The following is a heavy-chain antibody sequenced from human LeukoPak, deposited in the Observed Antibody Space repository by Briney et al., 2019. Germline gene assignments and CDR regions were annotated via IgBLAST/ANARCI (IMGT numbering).Heavy chain of an antibody. J-gene: IGHJ4*02. CDR1: GYTFTYYY. V-gene: IGHV1-2*02. D-gene: IGHD5-12*01. CDR2: INPSSGDT. Sequence: GASVKVSCKTSGYTFTYYYMHWVRQAPGQGLEWMGWINPSSGDTNYAQNFQGRVTMTRDTSISTAYMDLSRLRSDDTAVYYCARDLDVLGHSGYARYYFDYWAQGTLVTVSS. CDR3: ARDLDVLGHSGYARYYFDY.